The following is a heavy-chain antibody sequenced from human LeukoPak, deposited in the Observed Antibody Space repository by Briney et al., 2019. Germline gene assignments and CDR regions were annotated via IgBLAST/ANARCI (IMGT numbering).Heavy chain of an antibody. CDR1: GFSLSSYA. V-gene: IGHV3-21*01. D-gene: IGHD3-22*01. CDR3: ARDPYSGNYGSYYYYYMDV. CDR2: ITSSGTYI. Sequence: GGSLRLSCAASGFSLSSYAMNWVRQAPGKALEWVSSITSSGTYIFYADSVKGRFTISRDNAKNSLYLQINSLGPEDTAVYFCARDPYSGNYGSYYYYYMDVWGKGTTVTVSS. J-gene: IGHJ6*03.